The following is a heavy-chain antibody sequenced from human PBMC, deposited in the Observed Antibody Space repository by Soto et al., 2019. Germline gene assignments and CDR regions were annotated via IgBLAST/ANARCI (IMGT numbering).Heavy chain of an antibody. V-gene: IGHV3-23*01. Sequence: EVQLLESGGGLVQPGGSLRLSCAASGFTFSSYAMSWVRQAPGKGLEWVSAISGSGGSTYYADSVKGRFNISRDNSKNTLYLQMNSLRAEDTAVYYCAKDQGDGDYAPDYWGQGTLVTVSS. CDR1: GFTFSSYA. J-gene: IGHJ4*02. CDR3: AKDQGDGDYAPDY. CDR2: ISGSGGST. D-gene: IGHD4-17*01.